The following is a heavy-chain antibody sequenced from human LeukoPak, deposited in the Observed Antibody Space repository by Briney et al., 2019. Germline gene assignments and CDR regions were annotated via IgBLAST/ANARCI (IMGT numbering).Heavy chain of an antibody. CDR3: ARRYSSHHDAFDI. V-gene: IGHV1-2*02. J-gene: IGHJ3*02. CDR1: GYTFTGYY. CDR2: INPNSGGT. Sequence: ASVKVSCKASGYTFTGYYMHWVRQAPGQGLEWMGWINPNSGGTNYAQKFQGRVTMTRDTSIGKAYMELSRLRSDDTAVYYCARRYSSHHDAFDIWGQGTMVTVSS. D-gene: IGHD3-9*01.